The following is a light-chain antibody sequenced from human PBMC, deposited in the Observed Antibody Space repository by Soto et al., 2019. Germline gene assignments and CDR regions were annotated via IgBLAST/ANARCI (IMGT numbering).Light chain of an antibody. V-gene: IGKV3-15*01. CDR2: GAS. CDR1: QRVSSN. J-gene: IGKJ5*01. Sequence: EIVMTQSPATLSVSPGQRSTLSGGASQRVSSNLAWYQQKPGQAPRLLIYGASTRATGVPVRCSGAGSGTEFTLTISSLQSEDFAVYYCQQYDGSPFTLGQGTRLEIK. CDR3: QQYDGSPFT.